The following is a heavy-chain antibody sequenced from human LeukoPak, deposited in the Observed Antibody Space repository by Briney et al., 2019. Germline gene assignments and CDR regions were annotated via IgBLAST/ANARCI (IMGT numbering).Heavy chain of an antibody. V-gene: IGHV4-59*08. D-gene: IGHD6-19*01. CDR3: ARLWPVAGYDAFDI. J-gene: IGHJ3*02. Sequence: SETLSLTCTVSGGSISPYFWSWIRQPPGKGLEWIGYIYYSGSTNYNPSLKSRVTMSVDTSKNQFSLKLTSVTAADTAVYYCARLWPVAGYDAFDIWGHGTMVTVSS. CDR1: GGSISPYF. CDR2: IYYSGST.